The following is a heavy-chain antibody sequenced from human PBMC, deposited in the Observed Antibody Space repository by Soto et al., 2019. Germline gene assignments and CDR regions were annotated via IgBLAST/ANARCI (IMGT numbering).Heavy chain of an antibody. CDR2: INDFGST. CDR1: GESFSGYY. D-gene: IGHD3-10*01. V-gene: IGHV4-34*01. J-gene: IGHJ6*02. CDR3: ARRRRGITMVRGTYAMDV. Sequence: QVQLQQWGAGLLKPSETLSLGCAVYGESFSGYYWNWIGQPPGKGLEWIGEINDFGSTNYKPSLASRVTISVDTSKKQFSLRLSSVTAADAAVYYCARRRRGITMVRGTYAMDVWGQGTTVTVSS.